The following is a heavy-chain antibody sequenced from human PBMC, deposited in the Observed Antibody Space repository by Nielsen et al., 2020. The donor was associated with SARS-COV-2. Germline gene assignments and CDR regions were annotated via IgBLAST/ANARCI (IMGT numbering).Heavy chain of an antibody. Sequence: ESLKISCVASGFTFSSYSMFWVRQAPGKGLEWIGEITHSGSTTYTPSLKSRVTISVDTSKNQFSLRLTSVTAADTAVYYCARGPLVGGTTGYFFPSWGQGTLVTVSS. D-gene: IGHD1-26*01. J-gene: IGHJ5*02. CDR2: ITHSGST. V-gene: IGHV4-34*01. CDR3: ARGPLVGGTTGYFFPS. CDR1: GFTFSSYS.